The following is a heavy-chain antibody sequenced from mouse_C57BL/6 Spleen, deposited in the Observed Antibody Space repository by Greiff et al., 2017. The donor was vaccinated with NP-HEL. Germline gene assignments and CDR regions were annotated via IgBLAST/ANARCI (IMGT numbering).Heavy chain of an antibody. CDR2: ISSGGSFT. V-gene: IGHV5-6*01. J-gene: IGHJ3*01. Sequence: EVQLVESGGDLVKPGGSLKLSCAASGFTFSSYGMSWVRQTPDKRLEWVATISSGGSFTYYPDSVKGRFTISRDNAKNTLYLQMSSLKFEDTAVYYCARDTFAYGGQGTLVTVSA. CDR3: ARDTFAY. CDR1: GFTFSSYG. D-gene: IGHD5-1-1*01.